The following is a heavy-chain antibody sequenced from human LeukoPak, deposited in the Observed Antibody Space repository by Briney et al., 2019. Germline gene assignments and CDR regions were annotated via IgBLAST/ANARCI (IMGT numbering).Heavy chain of an antibody. D-gene: IGHD4-17*01. CDR1: GFTVSSNF. CDR2: IYGGGST. Sequence: AGGSLRLSCAASGFTVSSNFTSWVRQAPGKGLEWVSVIYGGGSTYYADSVKGRFTISRDSSKNTLYLQMNSLRAEDTAVYYCARPLYGAYDGPYYFDYWGQGTLVTVSS. CDR3: ARPLYGAYDGPYYFDY. J-gene: IGHJ4*02. V-gene: IGHV3-66*04.